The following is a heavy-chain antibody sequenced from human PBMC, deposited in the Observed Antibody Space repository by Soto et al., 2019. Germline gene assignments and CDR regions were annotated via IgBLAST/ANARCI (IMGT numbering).Heavy chain of an antibody. D-gene: IGHD3-10*01. Sequence: PSETLSLTCTVSGGSISSYYWSWIRQPPGKGLEWIGYIYYSGSTNYNPSLKSRVTISVDTSKNQFSLKLSSVTAADPAVYYCAILPVYYGWENNCIVPPGPAIRVTVSS. CDR1: GGSISSYY. V-gene: IGHV4-59*08. J-gene: IGHJ5*02. CDR3: AILPVYYGWENNCIVP. CDR2: IYYSGST.